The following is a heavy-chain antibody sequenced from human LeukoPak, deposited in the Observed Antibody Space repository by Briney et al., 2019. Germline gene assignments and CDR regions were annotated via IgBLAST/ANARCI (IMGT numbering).Heavy chain of an antibody. D-gene: IGHD3-9*01. CDR3: ARHKYYDILTGFDY. V-gene: IGHV4-39*01. CDR2: IYYSGST. J-gene: IGHJ4*02. Sequence: KSSETLSLTCTVSGGSISTSNYYWGWIRQPPGKGLEWIGSIYYSGSTYYNPSLKSRVTISVDTSKNQFSLKLSSVTAADTAVYYCARHKYYDILTGFDYWGQGTLVTVSS. CDR1: GGSISTSNYY.